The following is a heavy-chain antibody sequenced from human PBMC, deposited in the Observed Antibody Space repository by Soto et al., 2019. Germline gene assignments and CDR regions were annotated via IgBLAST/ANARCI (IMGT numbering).Heavy chain of an antibody. CDR2: IIPILGIA. CDR3: ARLDENEVPAATYYFDY. CDR1: GGTFSSYT. Sequence: QVQLVQSGAEVKKPGSSVKVSCKASGGTFSSYTISWVRQAPGQGLEWMGRIIPILGIANYAQKFQGRVTSTADKTTSTASMELSSLRSDVTAGYYCARLDENEVPAATYYFDYWGQGTLVTVS. D-gene: IGHD2-2*01. J-gene: IGHJ4*02. V-gene: IGHV1-69*02.